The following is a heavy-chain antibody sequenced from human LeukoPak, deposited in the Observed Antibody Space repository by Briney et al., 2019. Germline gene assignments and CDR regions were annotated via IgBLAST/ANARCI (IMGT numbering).Heavy chain of an antibody. D-gene: IGHD3-10*01. J-gene: IGHJ4*02. Sequence: GGSLILSWAASGFTFSSYAMSWGRQAPGEVLEWVSAISASGGSTYYADSVKGRFTISRDNSKNTLYMQMNSLRAEATAVYYCAKALYGSGSTMDCWGQGTLVTVSS. CDR2: ISASGGST. CDR1: GFTFSSYA. CDR3: AKALYGSGSTMDC. V-gene: IGHV3-23*01.